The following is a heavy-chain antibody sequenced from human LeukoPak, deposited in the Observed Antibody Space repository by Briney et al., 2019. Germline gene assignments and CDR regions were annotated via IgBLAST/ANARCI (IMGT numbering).Heavy chain of an antibody. CDR2: IYTGGST. Sequence: PGGSLRLSCAASGFTISSNYMSWVRQAPGKGLEWVSVIYTGGSTHYADSVKGRFTTSRDNSKNTLYLQMNSLRAEDTALYYCARGLMGGYPHFDYWGQGTLVTVSS. V-gene: IGHV3-53*01. D-gene: IGHD3-22*01. J-gene: IGHJ4*02. CDR1: GFTISSNY. CDR3: ARGLMGGYPHFDY.